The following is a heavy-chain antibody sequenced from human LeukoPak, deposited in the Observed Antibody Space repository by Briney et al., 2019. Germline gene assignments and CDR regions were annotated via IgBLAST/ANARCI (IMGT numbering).Heavy chain of an antibody. CDR2: ISAYNGNT. D-gene: IGHD5-18*01. J-gene: IGHJ4*02. CDR3: ARGQVDTAMGTFDY. Sequence: ASVKVSCTASGYSFTSYGISWVRQAPGQGLEWMGWISAYNGNTNYAQKLQGRVTMTTDTSTSTAYMELRSLRSDDTAVYYCARGQVDTAMGTFDYWGQGTLVTVSS. V-gene: IGHV1-18*01. CDR1: GYSFTSYG.